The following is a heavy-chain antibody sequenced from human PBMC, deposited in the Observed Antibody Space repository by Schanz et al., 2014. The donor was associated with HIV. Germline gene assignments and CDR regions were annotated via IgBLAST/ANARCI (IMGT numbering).Heavy chain of an antibody. D-gene: IGHD2-15*01. CDR1: GFIFSTYS. J-gene: IGHJ4*02. CDR2: IGSSTNTK. CDR3: ARDCLGGCPADY. Sequence: EVQLVESGGGVVQPGRSLRLSCAASGFIFSTYSMHWVRQAPGKGLEWISSIGSSTNTKNYADSVKGRFTISRDNAKNSLYLQMKGLTDEDTAVYYCARDCLGGCPADYWGQGTLVTVSS. V-gene: IGHV3-48*02.